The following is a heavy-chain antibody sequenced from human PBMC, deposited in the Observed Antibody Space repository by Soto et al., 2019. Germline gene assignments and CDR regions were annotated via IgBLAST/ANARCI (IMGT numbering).Heavy chain of an antibody. J-gene: IGHJ3*02. CDR2: IIPILGIA. Sequence: SVKVSCKASGGTFSSYTISWVRQAPGQGLEWMGRIIPILGIANYAQKFQGRVTITADKSTSTAYMELSSLRSEDTAVYYCARGQSKYDFWSGALDAFDNWGQGTMVNVSS. D-gene: IGHD3-3*01. V-gene: IGHV1-69*02. CDR3: ARGQSKYDFWSGALDAFDN. CDR1: GGTFSSYT.